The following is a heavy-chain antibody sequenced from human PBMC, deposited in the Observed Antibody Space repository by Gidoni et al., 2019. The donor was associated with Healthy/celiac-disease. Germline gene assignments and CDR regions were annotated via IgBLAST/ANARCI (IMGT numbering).Heavy chain of an antibody. CDR3: ARAPEHSSSYGDY. D-gene: IGHD6-6*01. Sequence: EVQLVESGGGLVEPGGSLRLSCAASGFTFSSYSMNWVRQAPGQGLECVSFIISSSSTIYYADSVKGRFTISRDNAKNSLYLQMNSLRAEDTAVYYCARAPEHSSSYGDYWGQGTLVTVSS. CDR2: IISSSSTI. J-gene: IGHJ4*02. V-gene: IGHV3-48*01. CDR1: GFTFSSYS.